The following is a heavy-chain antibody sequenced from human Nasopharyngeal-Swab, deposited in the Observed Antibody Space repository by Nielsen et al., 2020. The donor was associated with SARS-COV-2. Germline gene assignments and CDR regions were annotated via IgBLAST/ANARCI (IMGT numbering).Heavy chain of an antibody. CDR1: GFTFSSYC. V-gene: IGHV3-74*01. CDR3: ARGGLYSNYLFDY. Sequence: ETLSLTCAASGFTFSSYCMHWVRQAPGKGLVWVSRINGDGSSTTYADSVRGRFTISSDNAKNMLYLQLNSLRAEDTAVYYCARGGLYSNYLFDYWGQGTLVTVSS. D-gene: IGHD4-11*01. J-gene: IGHJ4*02. CDR2: INGDGSST.